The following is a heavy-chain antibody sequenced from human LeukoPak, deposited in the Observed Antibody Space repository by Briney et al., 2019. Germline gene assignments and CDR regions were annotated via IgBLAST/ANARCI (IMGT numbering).Heavy chain of an antibody. CDR3: ARDTNWFDP. J-gene: IGHJ5*02. CDR2: MSYDGSNK. V-gene: IGHV3-30-3*01. CDR1: GFTFSSYA. Sequence: PGGSLRLSCAASGFTFSSYAMHWVRQAPGKGLEWVAVMSYDGSNKYYADSVKGRFTISRDNSKNTLYLQMNSLRAEDTAVYYCARDTNWFDPWGQGTLVTVSS.